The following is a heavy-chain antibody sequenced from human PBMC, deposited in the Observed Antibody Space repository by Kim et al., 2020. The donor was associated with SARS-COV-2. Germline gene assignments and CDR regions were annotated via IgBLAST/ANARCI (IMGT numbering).Heavy chain of an antibody. Sequence: SETLSLTCTVSGGSISGYYYNWVRQPAGKGLEWIGSMHTSGTTNYNPSLMSRVTLSLDTSKNHLSLKLTSVIAADTAVYYCARGLGWLPSSWGQGTLVTVSS. CDR2: MHTSGTT. V-gene: IGHV4-4*07. CDR1: GGSISGYY. D-gene: IGHD3-3*01. CDR3: ARGLGWLPSS. J-gene: IGHJ5*02.